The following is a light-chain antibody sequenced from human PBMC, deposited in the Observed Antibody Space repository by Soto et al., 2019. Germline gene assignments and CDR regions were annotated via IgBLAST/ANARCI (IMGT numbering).Light chain of an antibody. CDR1: QSLLQSHGYNF. CDR2: LGS. V-gene: IGKV2-28*01. J-gene: IGKJ1*01. CDR3: MQAKNSSPWT. Sequence: DIVLTQSPLSLPVTPGEPASISCRYRQSLLQSHGYNFLNWYLQKPGQSPQLLIYLGSNRASGVPDRFSGSGSGTEFTLKISRLEAEDAGVYYCMQAKNSSPWTFGQGTKVEI.